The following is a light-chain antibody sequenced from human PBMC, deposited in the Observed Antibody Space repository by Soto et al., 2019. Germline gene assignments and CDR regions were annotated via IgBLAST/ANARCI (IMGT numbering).Light chain of an antibody. CDR1: QSVRSSY. CDR2: GAS. V-gene: IGKV3-20*01. Sequence: DIVLTQSPGTLSLSPGERATLSCRASQSVRSSYLAWYQRRPGQAPRLLIYGASSRATGIPDRFSGSGSGTDFTLTISSLEPEDFAVYYCQQYGSSPYTFGQGTKLEIK. CDR3: QQYGSSPYT. J-gene: IGKJ2*01.